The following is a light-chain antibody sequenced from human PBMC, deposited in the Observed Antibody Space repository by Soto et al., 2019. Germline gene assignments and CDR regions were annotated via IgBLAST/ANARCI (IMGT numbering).Light chain of an antibody. V-gene: IGKV3-20*01. CDR2: DAS. CDR3: QQYGSSPRA. J-gene: IGKJ1*01. Sequence: EIVLTQSPGTLSLSPGERATLSCRAIQSVSNNYLAWYQQKPGQAPRLLIYDASNRATGIPDRFSGSGSGTDFTLTISRLEPEDSAVYYCQQYGSSPRAFGQGTKVDIK. CDR1: QSVSNNY.